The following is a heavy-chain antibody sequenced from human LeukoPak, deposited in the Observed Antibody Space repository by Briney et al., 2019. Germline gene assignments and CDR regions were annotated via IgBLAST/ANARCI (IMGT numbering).Heavy chain of an antibody. CDR1: GFTFSSDR. CDR3: ARTGYYGDDAFDI. D-gene: IGHD3-10*01. V-gene: IGHV3-74*01. CDR2: INSDGSST. Sequence: GGSLRLSCAASGFTFSSDRMPWVRQAPGKGLVWVSRINSDGSSTTYADSVKGRFTISRDNAKNTLYLQMNSLRSEDTAVYYCARTGYYGDDAFDIWGQGTMVTVSS. J-gene: IGHJ3*02.